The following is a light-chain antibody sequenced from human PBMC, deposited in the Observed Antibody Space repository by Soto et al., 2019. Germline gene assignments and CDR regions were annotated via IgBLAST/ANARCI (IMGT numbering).Light chain of an antibody. V-gene: IGKV3-15*01. Sequence: IVLTQSPATLSVSPGERATLPCWASQTLDSMVAWYQQKSGQAPRLLIYSASARATGVPARFSGYGSGTDFTLTISSLQSEDLGVYYCQQYKDWPTTFGQGTKWIS. CDR2: SAS. J-gene: IGKJ1*01. CDR1: QTLDSM. CDR3: QQYKDWPTT.